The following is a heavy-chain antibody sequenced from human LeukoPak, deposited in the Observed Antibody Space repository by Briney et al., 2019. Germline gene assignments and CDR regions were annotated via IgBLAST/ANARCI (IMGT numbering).Heavy chain of an antibody. V-gene: IGHV3-33*01. D-gene: IGHD2-15*01. CDR1: GFTFSSYG. CDR2: IWYDGSNK. CDR3: ARDSSIVVVAASWFDP. Sequence: GGSLRLSCAASGFTFSSYGMHWVRQAPGKGLEWVAVIWYDGSNKYYADSVKGRFTISRDNSKNTLYLQMNSLRAEDTAVYYCARDSSIVVVAASWFDPWGQGTLVTVSS. J-gene: IGHJ5*02.